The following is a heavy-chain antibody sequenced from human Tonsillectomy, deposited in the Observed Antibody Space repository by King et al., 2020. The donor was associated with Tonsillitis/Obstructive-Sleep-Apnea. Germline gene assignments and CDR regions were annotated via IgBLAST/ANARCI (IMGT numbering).Heavy chain of an antibody. CDR1: GGSFRGYY. CDR3: ARGDLFTAYYASTDFDY. V-gene: IGHV4-34*01. CDR2: INLGGST. D-gene: IGHD3-9*01. Sequence: VQLQQWGAGLLKPSETLSLPCAVYGGSFRGYYWSWLRQPPGKALEWIGEINLGGSTRYNPSLKSRVTISLDSSKNQFSLRLNSMTAADTAVYYCARGDLFTAYYASTDFDYWGQGTLVTVSS. J-gene: IGHJ4*02.